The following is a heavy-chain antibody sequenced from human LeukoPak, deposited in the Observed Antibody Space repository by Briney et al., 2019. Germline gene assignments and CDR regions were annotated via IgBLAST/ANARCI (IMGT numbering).Heavy chain of an antibody. CDR3: ARVEKDIVVVPAARWFDP. D-gene: IGHD2-2*01. Sequence: KASKTLSLTCAVYGGSFSGYYWSWIRQPPGKGLEWIGEINHSGSTNYNPSLKSRVTISVDTSKNQFSLKLSSVTAADTAVYYCARVEKDIVVVPAARWFDPWGQGTLVTVFS. CDR2: INHSGST. J-gene: IGHJ5*02. CDR1: GGSFSGYY. V-gene: IGHV4-34*01.